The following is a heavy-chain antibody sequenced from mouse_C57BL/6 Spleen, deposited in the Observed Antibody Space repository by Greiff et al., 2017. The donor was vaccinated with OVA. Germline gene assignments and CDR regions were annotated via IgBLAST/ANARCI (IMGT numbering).Heavy chain of an antibody. CDR1: GFTFSDYG. Sequence: EVQRVESGGGLVKPGGSLKLSCAASGFTFSDYGMHWVRQAPEKGLEWVAYISSGSSTIYYADTVQGRFTISRDNAKNTLFLQMTSLRSEDTAMYYCARSYDGYYYAMDYWGQGTSVTVSS. CDR2: ISSGSSTI. CDR3: ARSYDGYYYAMDY. J-gene: IGHJ4*01. V-gene: IGHV5-17*01. D-gene: IGHD2-3*01.